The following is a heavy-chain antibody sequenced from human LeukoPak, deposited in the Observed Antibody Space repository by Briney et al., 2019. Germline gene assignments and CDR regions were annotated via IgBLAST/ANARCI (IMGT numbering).Heavy chain of an antibody. CDR1: GFTFSVYT. CDR2: ITSSSSSM. D-gene: IGHD7-27*01. CDR3: ARDLAWGGY. J-gene: IGHJ4*02. V-gene: IGHV3-21*01. Sequence: GGSLRLSCVASGFTFSVYTMSWVRQAPGKGLEWVSSITSSSSSMYSADSVKGRLTISRDNAKNSLYLQMNSLRAEDTAVYYCARDLAWGGYWGQGTLVTVSS.